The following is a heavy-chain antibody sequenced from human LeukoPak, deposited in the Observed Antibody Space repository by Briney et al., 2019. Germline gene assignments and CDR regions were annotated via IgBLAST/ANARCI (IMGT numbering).Heavy chain of an antibody. CDR2: IYYSGST. D-gene: IGHD4-17*01. CDR1: GGSVSSGSYY. Sequence: PSETLSLTCIVSGGSVSSGSYYWSWIRQHPGKGLEWIGYIYYSGSTYYNPSLKSRVTISVDTSKNQFSLKLSSVTAADTAVYYCGYGDGHFDLWGRGTLVTVSS. CDR3: GYGDGHFDL. V-gene: IGHV4-31*03. J-gene: IGHJ2*01.